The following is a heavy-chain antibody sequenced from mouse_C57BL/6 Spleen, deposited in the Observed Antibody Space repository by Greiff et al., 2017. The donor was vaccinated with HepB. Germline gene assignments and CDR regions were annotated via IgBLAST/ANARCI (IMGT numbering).Heavy chain of an antibody. J-gene: IGHJ3*01. D-gene: IGHD2-2*01. CDR3: GRGSMVTTGGFAY. CDR1: GFTFSDYG. Sequence: EVQRVESGGGLVKPGGSLKLSCAASGFTFSDYGMHWVRQAPEKGLEWVAYISSGSSTIYYADTVKGRFTISRDNAKNTLFLQMTSLRSEEQAMYYCGRGSMVTTGGFAYWGQGTLVTVSA. CDR2: ISSGSSTI. V-gene: IGHV5-17*01.